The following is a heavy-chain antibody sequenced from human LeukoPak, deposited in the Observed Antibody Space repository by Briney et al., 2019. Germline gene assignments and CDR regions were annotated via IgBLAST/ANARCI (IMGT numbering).Heavy chain of an antibody. D-gene: IGHD6-6*01. V-gene: IGHV4-38-2*02. CDR2: IYHSGST. J-gene: IGHJ4*02. CDR1: GASISSESYY. Sequence: SETLSLTCTVSGASISSESYYWTWIRQPPGKGLEWIGSIYHSGSTYYNPSLKSRVTISVDTSKNQSSLKLSSVTAADTAVYYCARLIAARPVDYWGQGTLVTVSS. CDR3: ARLIAARPVDY.